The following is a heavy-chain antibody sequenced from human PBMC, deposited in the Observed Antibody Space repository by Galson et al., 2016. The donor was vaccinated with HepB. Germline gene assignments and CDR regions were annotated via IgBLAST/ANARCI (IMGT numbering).Heavy chain of an antibody. CDR2: IKNDGSDT. J-gene: IGHJ5*02. D-gene: IGHD3-16*01. Sequence: SLRLSCAASGFSFKTYWMHWVRQAPGKGLVWVARIKNDGSDTYYADSVKGRFTISRDNAKNTLYLQTNSLRAEDTAVYYCAKDDYRRAWGQGTLVTVSS. CDR3: AKDDYRRA. CDR1: GFSFKTYW. V-gene: IGHV3-74*01.